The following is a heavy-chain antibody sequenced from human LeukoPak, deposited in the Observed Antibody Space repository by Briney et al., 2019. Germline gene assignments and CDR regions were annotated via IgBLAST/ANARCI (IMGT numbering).Heavy chain of an antibody. CDR2: IYHSGST. V-gene: IGHV4-4*02. CDR1: GGSLSSSNW. Sequence: KPSDTLSLTCADSGGSLSSSNWWSWVRQPPGKGMEWIGEIYHSGSTNYNPSLKSRVTISVDKSKNQFSLKLSSVTAADTAVYYCASNYCSGGSCYLVWGQGTLVTVSS. D-gene: IGHD2-15*01. CDR3: ASNYCSGGSCYLV. J-gene: IGHJ4*02.